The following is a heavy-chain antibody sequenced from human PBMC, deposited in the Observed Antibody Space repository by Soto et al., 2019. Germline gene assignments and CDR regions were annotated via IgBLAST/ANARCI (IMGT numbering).Heavy chain of an antibody. CDR2: ISSYNGYT. CDR3: ARYSRHDFLSDSTSPSYYFDY. J-gene: IGHJ4*02. D-gene: IGHD3-3*01. CDR1: GYTFTAYG. Sequence: QVQLVQSGAEVKKPGASVKVSCKASGYTFTAYGITWVRQAPGQGLEWMGWISSYNGYTNYAQKLQGRVTMTTDISTTISYMELRSLTSDDTAVYLCARYSRHDFLSDSTSPSYYFDYWGQGTLVTVSS. V-gene: IGHV1-18*01.